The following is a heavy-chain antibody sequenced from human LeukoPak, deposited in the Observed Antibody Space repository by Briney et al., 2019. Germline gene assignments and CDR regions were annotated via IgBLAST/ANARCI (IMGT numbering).Heavy chain of an antibody. D-gene: IGHD5-12*01. CDR2: MNPNSGNT. CDR1: GYTFTSYD. CDR3: ASWVATIDYYYMDV. V-gene: IGHV1-8*01. Sequence: ASVKVSCKASGYTFTSYDINWVRQATGRGLEWMGWMNPNSGNTGYAQKFQGRVTMTRNTSISTAYMELSSLRSEDTAVYYCASWVATIDYYYMDVWGKGTTVTVSS. J-gene: IGHJ6*03.